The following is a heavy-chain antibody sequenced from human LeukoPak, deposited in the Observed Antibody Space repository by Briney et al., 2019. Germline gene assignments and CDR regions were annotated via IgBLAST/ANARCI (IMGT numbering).Heavy chain of an antibody. CDR2: ISSSSSTI. CDR3: ARDSHLWFGESLTYYYGMDV. J-gene: IGHJ6*01. CDR1: GFTFSSYS. V-gene: IGHV3-48*04. D-gene: IGHD3-10*01. Sequence: GGSLRLSCAASGFTFSSYSMNWVRQAPGKGLEWVSYISSSSSTIYYADSVKGRFTISRDNAKNSLYLQMNSLRAEDTAVYYCARDSHLWFGESLTYYYGMDVWGQGTTVTVSS.